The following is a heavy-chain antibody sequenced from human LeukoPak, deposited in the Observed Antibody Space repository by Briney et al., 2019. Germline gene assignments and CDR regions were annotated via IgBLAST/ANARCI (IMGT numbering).Heavy chain of an antibody. D-gene: IGHD6-19*01. CDR3: ARDIAVAGTHYFDY. J-gene: IGHJ4*02. Sequence: AGGSLRLSCAASGFTFSSYWMSWVRQAPGKGLEWVANIKQDGSEKYYVDSVKGRFTISRDNAKNSLYLQMNSLRAEDTAVYYCARDIAVAGTHYFDYWGQGTLVTVSS. CDR1: GFTFSSYW. V-gene: IGHV3-7*01. CDR2: IKQDGSEK.